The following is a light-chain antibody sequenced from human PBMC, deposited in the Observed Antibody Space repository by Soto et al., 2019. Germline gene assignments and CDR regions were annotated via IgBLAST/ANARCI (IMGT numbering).Light chain of an antibody. CDR1: QSVLSTSNNKNY. CDR3: QQYHSDPIT. Sequence: DFVMTQSLDSLAVSLGERATINCKSSQSVLSTSNNKNYLAWFQHKPGQPPKLVIYWASVRASGVPDRFSGSGSGTDFTLTISSLQAEDVAAYYCQQYHSDPITFGQGTRLEI. J-gene: IGKJ5*01. V-gene: IGKV4-1*01. CDR2: WAS.